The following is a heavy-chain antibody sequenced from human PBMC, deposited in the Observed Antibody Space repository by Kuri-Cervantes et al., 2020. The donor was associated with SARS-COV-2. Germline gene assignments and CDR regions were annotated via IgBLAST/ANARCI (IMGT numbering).Heavy chain of an antibody. J-gene: IGHJ4*02. CDR3: ARDKLGGYSYYFDY. Sequence: GGSLRLSCAASGFTFSSYAMHWVRQAPGKGLEWVAVISYDGSNKYYADSVKGRFTISRDNSKNTLYLQMNSLRAEDTAVYYCARDKLGGYSYYFDYWGQGTLVTVSS. D-gene: IGHD2-21*01. V-gene: IGHV3-30-3*01. CDR1: GFTFSSYA. CDR2: ISYDGSNK.